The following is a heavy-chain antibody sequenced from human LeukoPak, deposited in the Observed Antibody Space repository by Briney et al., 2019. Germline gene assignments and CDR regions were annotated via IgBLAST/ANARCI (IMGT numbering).Heavy chain of an antibody. CDR2: IRTKLHNEAT. V-gene: IGHV3-49*04. D-gene: IGHD4-17*01. J-gene: IGHJ3*01. CDR3: TRWTTVSISDV. CDR1: GFTFGDYE. Sequence: GGSLRLSCTGSGFTFGDYEVTWVRQAPEKGLELVGFIRTKLHNEATAFAASVKGRFTISRDDSKSIAYLQMNSLRTEDTALYYCTRWTTVSISDVWGQGTMVTVS.